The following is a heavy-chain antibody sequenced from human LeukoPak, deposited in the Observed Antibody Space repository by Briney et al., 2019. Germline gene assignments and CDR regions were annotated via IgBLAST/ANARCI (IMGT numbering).Heavy chain of an antibody. CDR1: GFTFSSYS. V-gene: IGHV3-48*01. CDR2: ISSSSSTI. Sequence: GGSLRLSCAASGFTFSSYSMNWVRQAPGKGLGWVSYISSSSSTIYYADSVKGRFTISRDNAKNSLYLQMNSLRAEDTAVYYCARDSLVRGLPPWYYYYGMDVWGQGTTVTVSS. CDR3: ARDSLVRGLPPWYYYYGMDV. D-gene: IGHD3-10*01. J-gene: IGHJ6*02.